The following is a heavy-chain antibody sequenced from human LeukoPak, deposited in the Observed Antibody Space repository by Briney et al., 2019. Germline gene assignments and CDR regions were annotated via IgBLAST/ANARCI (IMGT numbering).Heavy chain of an antibody. CDR1: GYSFTSYW. V-gene: IGHV5-51*01. Sequence: EESLKISCKGSGYSFTSYWIGGVRQMPGKGLDWMGIIYPGDSDTRYSPSFQGQVTISADKSISTAYLQWCSLKASNTAMCYFARSVSPMQTDFDYWGQGTLVTVTS. D-gene: IGHD5/OR15-5a*01. CDR2: IYPGDSDT. J-gene: IGHJ4*02. CDR3: ARSVSPMQTDFDY.